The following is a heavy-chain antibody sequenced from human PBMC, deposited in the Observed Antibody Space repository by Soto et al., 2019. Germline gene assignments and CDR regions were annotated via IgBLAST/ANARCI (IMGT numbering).Heavy chain of an antibody. J-gene: IGHJ6*02. CDR2: ITPFVDTS. D-gene: IGHD2-21*01. Sequence: QVRLVQSGAEVKKPGSSVKVSCKVSGGTFSKYSLSWVRQTPGQGLEWMGGITPFVDTSNYAQRFLGRVTFTADKPTNTAFLEVRGLKSEDTALYFCASTSYCNGSSCYSRHYYGMDVWGQGTTVTVSS. CDR3: ASTSYCNGSSCYSRHYYGMDV. V-gene: IGHV1-69*06. CDR1: GGTFSKYS.